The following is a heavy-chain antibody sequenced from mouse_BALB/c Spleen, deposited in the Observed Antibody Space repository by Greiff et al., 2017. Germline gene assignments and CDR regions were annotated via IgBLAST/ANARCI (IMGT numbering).Heavy chain of an antibody. D-gene: IGHD2-14*01. V-gene: IGHV10-1*02. J-gene: IGHJ2*01. CDR1: GFTFNTYA. CDR3: VRHSYYRYDDFDY. CDR2: IRSKSNNYAT. Sequence: EVKVVESGGGLVQPKGSLKLSCAASGFTFNTYAMNWVRQAPGKGVEWVARIRSKSNNYATYYADSVKDRFTISRDDSQSMLYLQMNNLKTEDTAMYYCVRHSYYRYDDFDYWGQGTTLTVSS.